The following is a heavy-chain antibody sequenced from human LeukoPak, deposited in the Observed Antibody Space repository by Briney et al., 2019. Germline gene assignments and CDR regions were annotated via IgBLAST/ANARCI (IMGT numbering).Heavy chain of an antibody. CDR1: GFTFSDYY. Sequence: GGSLRLSCAASGFTFSDYYMSWIRQAPGKGLEWVSYISSSGSTIYYADSVKGRFTISRDNAKNSLYLQMNRLRAEDTAVYYCARARLTLTPVTTPTFDSWGQGTLVPVSS. J-gene: IGHJ4*02. D-gene: IGHD4-17*01. V-gene: IGHV3-11*01. CDR3: ARARLTLTPVTTPTFDS. CDR2: ISSSGSTI.